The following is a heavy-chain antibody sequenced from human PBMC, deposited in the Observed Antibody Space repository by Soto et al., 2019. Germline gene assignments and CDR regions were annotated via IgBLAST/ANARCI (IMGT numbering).Heavy chain of an antibody. J-gene: IGHJ5*02. D-gene: IGHD3-3*01. V-gene: IGHV3-23*01. CDR2: ISGSGGST. CDR1: GFTFSSYA. CDR3: AKDREIDDFWSGYSLNWFDP. Sequence: GGSLRLSCAASGFTFSSYAMSWVRQAPGKGLERVSAISGSGGSTYYADSVKGRFTISRDNSKNTLYLQMNSLRAEDTAVYYCAKDREIDDFWSGYSLNWFDPWGQGTLVTVSS.